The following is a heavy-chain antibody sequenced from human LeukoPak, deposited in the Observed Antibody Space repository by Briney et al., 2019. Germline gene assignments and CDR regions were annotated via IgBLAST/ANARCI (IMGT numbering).Heavy chain of an antibody. CDR1: GGSFSSSNYY. J-gene: IGHJ5*02. CDR2: VYYSGNT. V-gene: IGHV4-39*07. Sequence: SETLSLTCAVYGGSFSSSNYYWGWIRQPPGKGLECIGSVYYSGNTYYNPSLKSRVTISVDTSKNQFSLKLSSVTAADTAVYYCARAVTSSSSWYKWVNWFDPWGQGTLVTVSS. CDR3: ARAVTSSSSWYKWVNWFDP. D-gene: IGHD6-13*01.